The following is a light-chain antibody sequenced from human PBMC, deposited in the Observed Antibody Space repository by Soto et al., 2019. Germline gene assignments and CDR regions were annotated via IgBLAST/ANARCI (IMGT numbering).Light chain of an antibody. CDR1: SSDVGGYNY. CDR2: EVN. CDR3: SSYTSSTTSVM. Sequence: QSVLTQPASVSGSPGQSITISYTGTSSDVGGYNYVSWYQQHPGKVPKLMIYEVNIRPSGVSNRFSGSKSGNTASLTISGLQAEDEADYYCSSYTSSTTSVMFGGGTKLTVL. J-gene: IGLJ3*02. V-gene: IGLV2-14*01.